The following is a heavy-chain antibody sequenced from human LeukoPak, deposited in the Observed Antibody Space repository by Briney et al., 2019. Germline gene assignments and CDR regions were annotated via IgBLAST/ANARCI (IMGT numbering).Heavy chain of an antibody. V-gene: IGHV4-30-4*01. CDR3: ARASADPRYYYYYYGMDV. CDR2: IDYSGST. J-gene: IGHJ6*02. CDR1: GGSISSGDYY. Sequence: SQTLSLTCTVSGGSISSGDYYWSWIRQPPGKGLEWIGYIDYSGSTYYNPSLKSRVTISVDTSKNQFSLKLSSVTAADTAVYYCARASADPRYYYYYYGMDVWGQGTTVTVSS.